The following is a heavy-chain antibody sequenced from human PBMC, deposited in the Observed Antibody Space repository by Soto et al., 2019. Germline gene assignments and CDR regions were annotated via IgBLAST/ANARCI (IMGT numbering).Heavy chain of an antibody. J-gene: IGHJ4*02. CDR1: GFTFSRYA. D-gene: IGHD6-19*01. Sequence: EVQLWESGGGLVQPGGSLRLSCAACGFTFSRYAMNWVRQAPGKGLEWVSSISYSDHSTYYADSVKGRFTISRDDSKDTLYLQMNNLRAEDTAVYYCARRGGSNGWGDFDSWGQGTLVSVSS. CDR2: ISYSDHST. CDR3: ARRGGSNGWGDFDS. V-gene: IGHV3-23*01.